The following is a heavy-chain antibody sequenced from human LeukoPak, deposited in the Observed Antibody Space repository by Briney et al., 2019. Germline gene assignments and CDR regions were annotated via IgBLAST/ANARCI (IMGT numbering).Heavy chain of an antibody. CDR1: GFVFSTYW. Sequence: GGSLRLSCAASGFVFSTYWMTWVRQVPGKGLEWVANINLDGTEEHYVDSSLKGRFTISRDNAKNSLYLQVTSLRVEDTVVYYCASGRHDFLHWGQGTLVTVSS. CDR3: ASGRHDFLH. V-gene: IGHV3-7*01. J-gene: IGHJ4*02. CDR2: INLDGTEE. D-gene: IGHD3/OR15-3a*01.